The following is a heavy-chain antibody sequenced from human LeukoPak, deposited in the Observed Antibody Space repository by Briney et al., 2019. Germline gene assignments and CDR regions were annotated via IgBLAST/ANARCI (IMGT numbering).Heavy chain of an antibody. CDR2: IYPGDSDT. CDR1: GYSFTSYW. V-gene: IGHV5-51*01. D-gene: IGHD2-2*01. Sequence: GESLKISCKGSGYSFTSYWIGWVRQMPGKGLEWMGIIYPGDSDTRYSPSFQGQVTISADKSISTAYLQWSSLKASDTAMYYCARAAVPAADYNWFDPWGQGILVTVSS. J-gene: IGHJ5*02. CDR3: ARAAVPAADYNWFDP.